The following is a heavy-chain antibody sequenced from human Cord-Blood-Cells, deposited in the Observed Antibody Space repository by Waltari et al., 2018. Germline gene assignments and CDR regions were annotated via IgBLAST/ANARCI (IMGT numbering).Heavy chain of an antibody. CDR1: GYTFTSYA. CDR3: ARDQYDSSGYYYY. J-gene: IGHJ4*02. V-gene: IGHV1-3*01. Sequence: QVQLVQSGAEVKKPGDSVKVSCKAPGYTFTSYAMPWVRQAPGQRLEWMGWINAGNGNTKYSQEFQGRVTITRDTSASTAYMELSSLRSEDTAVYYCARDQYDSSGYYYYWGQGTLVTVSS. D-gene: IGHD3-22*01. CDR2: INAGNGNT.